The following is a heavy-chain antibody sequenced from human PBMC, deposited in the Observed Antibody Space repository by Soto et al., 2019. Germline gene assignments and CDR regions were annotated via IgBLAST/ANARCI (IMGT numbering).Heavy chain of an antibody. CDR3: AAARVLRFLEWLKPLDY. J-gene: IGHJ4*02. CDR1: GYTFTSYA. D-gene: IGHD3-3*01. CDR2: INAGNGNT. V-gene: IGHV1-3*01. Sequence: ASVQVFCKASGYTFTSYAMHWVRQAPGQRFEWMGWINAGNGNTKYSQKFQGRVTITRDTSASTAYMELSSLRSEDTAVYYCAAARVLRFLEWLKPLDYWGQGTLVTVSS.